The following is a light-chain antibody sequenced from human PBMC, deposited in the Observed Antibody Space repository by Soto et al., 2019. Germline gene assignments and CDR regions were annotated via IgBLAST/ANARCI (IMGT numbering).Light chain of an antibody. CDR1: QGVSSY. Sequence: EIVLTQSPASLSLSLGERATLSCRASQGVSSYLAWYQQKPGQAPRLLIYDASNRATGIPARFSGSGSGTDFTLTISSLDPEDFAVYYCQHRTNWPLTFGGGTKVEIK. J-gene: IGKJ4*01. CDR3: QHRTNWPLT. V-gene: IGKV3-11*01. CDR2: DAS.